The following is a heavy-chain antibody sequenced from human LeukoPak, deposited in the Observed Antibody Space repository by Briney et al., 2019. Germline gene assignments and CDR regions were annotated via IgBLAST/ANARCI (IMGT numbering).Heavy chain of an antibody. CDR3: ARDHYDFWSGYPTPFGMDV. CDR1: GGSISSGGYY. Sequence: SQTLSPTCTVSGGSISSGGYYWRWIRQHPGKGLEWIGYIYYSGSTYYNPSLKSRVTISVDTSKNQFSLKLSSVTAADTAVYYCARDHYDFWSGYPTPFGMDVWGQGTTVTVSS. CDR2: IYYSGST. D-gene: IGHD3-3*01. V-gene: IGHV4-31*03. J-gene: IGHJ6*02.